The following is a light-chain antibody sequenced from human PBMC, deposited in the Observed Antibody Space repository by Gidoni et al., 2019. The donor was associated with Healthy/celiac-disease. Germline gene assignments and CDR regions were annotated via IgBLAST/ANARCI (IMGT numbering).Light chain of an antibody. CDR1: QDMSNY. V-gene: IGKV1-33*01. CDR3: QQYDNLPLT. J-gene: IGKJ3*01. Sequence: DIQMTQSPSSLSASVGDRVTITCQASQDMSNYLNWYQQKPGKAPKLLIYDASNLETGVPSRFSGSGSGTYFTFTISSLQPEDIATYYCQQYDNLPLTFGPGTKVDIK. CDR2: DAS.